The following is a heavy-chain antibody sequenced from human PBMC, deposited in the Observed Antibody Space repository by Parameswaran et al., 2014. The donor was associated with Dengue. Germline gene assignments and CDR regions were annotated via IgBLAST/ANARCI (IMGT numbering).Heavy chain of an antibody. CDR2: IYYSGST. Sequence: RWIRQPPGKGLEWIGYIYYSGSTYYNPSLKSRVTISVDTSKNQFSLKLSSVTAADTAVYYCARDGGRITMIVPSRAYFDLWGRGTLVTVSS. V-gene: IGHV4-31*02. CDR3: ARDGGRITMIVPSRAYFDL. J-gene: IGHJ2*01. D-gene: IGHD3-22*01.